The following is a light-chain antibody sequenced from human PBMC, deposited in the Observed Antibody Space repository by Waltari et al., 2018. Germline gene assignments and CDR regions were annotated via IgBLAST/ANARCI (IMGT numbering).Light chain of an antibody. V-gene: IGKV1-27*01. J-gene: IGKJ2*01. CDR2: DAS. CDR3: QKYNNVPYT. Sequence: DIQMTQSPSSLSESVGYRVTITSRATHGIRNYLAWYQQKQGKTPKLLIHDASTLQSGVPSRFSGSGSGTDFTLTISSLHPEDVATYYCQKYNNVPYTFGQGTKLEIK. CDR1: HGIRNY.